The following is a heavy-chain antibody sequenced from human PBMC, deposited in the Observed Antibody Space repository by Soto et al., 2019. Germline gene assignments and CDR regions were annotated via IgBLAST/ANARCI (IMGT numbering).Heavy chain of an antibody. Sequence: VASLKISCEGSGYSFTSYWIGWVRQMPGKGLEWMGRIDPSDSYTNYSPSFQGHVTISADKSISTAYLQWSSLKASDTAMYYCARTLSNWYLGAFDIWGQGTMVTVSS. V-gene: IGHV5-10-1*01. D-gene: IGHD6-13*01. CDR3: ARTLSNWYLGAFDI. J-gene: IGHJ3*02. CDR2: IDPSDSYT. CDR1: GYSFTSYW.